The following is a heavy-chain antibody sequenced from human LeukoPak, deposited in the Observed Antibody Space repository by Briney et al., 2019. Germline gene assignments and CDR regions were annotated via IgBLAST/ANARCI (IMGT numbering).Heavy chain of an antibody. CDR1: GFTFSSYS. V-gene: IGHV3-48*01. CDR2: ISSSSSTI. CDR3: AGDPPTYCGGDCYSGY. J-gene: IGHJ4*02. Sequence: GGSLRLSCAASGFTFSSYSMNWVRQAPGKGLEWVSYISSSSSTIYYADSVKGRFTISRDNAKNSLYLQMNSLRAEDTAVYYCAGDPPTYCGGDCYSGYWGQGTLVTVSS. D-gene: IGHD2-21*01.